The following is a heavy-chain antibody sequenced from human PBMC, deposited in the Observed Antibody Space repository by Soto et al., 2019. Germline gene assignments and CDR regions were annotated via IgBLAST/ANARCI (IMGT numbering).Heavy chain of an antibody. CDR3: ASDTRSAYSSGWYGMDV. CDR1: GFTFSSYG. CDR2: IWYDGSNK. J-gene: IGHJ6*02. D-gene: IGHD6-19*01. Sequence: QVQLVESGGGVVQPGRSLRLSCAASGFTFSSYGMHWVRQAPGKGLEWVAVIWYDGSNKYYADSVKGRFTISRDNSKNTLYLQMNSLRAEDTAVYYCASDTRSAYSSGWYGMDVWGQGTTVTVSS. V-gene: IGHV3-33*01.